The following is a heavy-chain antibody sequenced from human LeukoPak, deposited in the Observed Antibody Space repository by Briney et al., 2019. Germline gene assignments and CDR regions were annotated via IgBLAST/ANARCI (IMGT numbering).Heavy chain of an antibody. CDR2: IYTTGST. J-gene: IGHJ1*01. Sequence: PSETLSLTCTVSGGSISSYYWTWIRQPAGKGLEWIGRIYTTGSTNYNPSLNSRVTMSVDTSKNQFSLKLSSVTAADTAVYYCAGLGVMVLVYQSESWGQGTPVTVSS. CDR3: AGLGVMVLVYQSES. V-gene: IGHV4-4*07. D-gene: IGHD2-8*01. CDR1: GGSISSYY.